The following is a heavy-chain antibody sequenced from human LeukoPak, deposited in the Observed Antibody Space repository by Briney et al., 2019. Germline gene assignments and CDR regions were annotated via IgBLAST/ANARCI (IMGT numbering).Heavy chain of an antibody. V-gene: IGHV3-9*01. CDR3: AKDIRWYDSSGQFDY. CDR2: ISWNSGSI. D-gene: IGHD3-22*01. Sequence: GGSLRLSCAASGFTFDDYAMHWVRQAPGKGLEWVSGISWNSGSIGYADSVKGRFTTSRDNAKSSLYLQMNSLRAEDTALYYCAKDIRWYDSSGQFDYWGQGTLVTVSS. J-gene: IGHJ4*02. CDR1: GFTFDDYA.